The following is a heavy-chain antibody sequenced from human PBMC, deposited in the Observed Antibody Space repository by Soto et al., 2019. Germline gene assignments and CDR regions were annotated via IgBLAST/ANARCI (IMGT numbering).Heavy chain of an antibody. V-gene: IGHV3-33*01. Sequence: GGSLRLSCAASGFTFSSYGMHWVRQAPGKGLEWVAVIWYDGSNKYYADSVKGRFTISRDNSKNTLYLQMNSLRAEDTAVYYCARDRAYYGSGSYYKDYWGQGTLVTVSS. CDR1: GFTFSSYG. CDR2: IWYDGSNK. CDR3: ARDRAYYGSGSYYKDY. D-gene: IGHD3-10*01. J-gene: IGHJ4*02.